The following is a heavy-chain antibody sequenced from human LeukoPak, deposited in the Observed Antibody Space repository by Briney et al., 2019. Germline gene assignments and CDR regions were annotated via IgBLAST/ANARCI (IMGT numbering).Heavy chain of an antibody. CDR2: ISSSSSYI. V-gene: IGHV3-21*01. CDR1: GFTFSSYS. CDR3: ARDLAGDSLLDY. D-gene: IGHD4-17*01. J-gene: IGHJ4*02. Sequence: PGGSLRLSCAAPGFTFSSYSMNWVRQAPGKGLEWVSSISSSSSYIYYADSVKGRFTISRDNAKNSLYLQMNSLRAEDTAVYYCARDLAGDSLLDYWGQGTLVTVSS.